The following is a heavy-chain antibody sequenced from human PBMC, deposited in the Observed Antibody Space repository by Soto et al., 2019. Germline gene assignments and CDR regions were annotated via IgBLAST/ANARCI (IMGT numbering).Heavy chain of an antibody. CDR2: INPIGGST. CDR3: ARQYCSGGSCYTLDY. Sequence: ASVKVSCKTSGYTFTSYYMHWVRQAPGQGLEWMGIINPIGGSTSYAQKFQGRVTMTRDTSTSTVYMELSSLISEDTALYYCARQYCSGGSCYTLDYWGQGTLVTVSS. V-gene: IGHV1-46*01. D-gene: IGHD2-15*01. J-gene: IGHJ4*02. CDR1: GYTFTSYY.